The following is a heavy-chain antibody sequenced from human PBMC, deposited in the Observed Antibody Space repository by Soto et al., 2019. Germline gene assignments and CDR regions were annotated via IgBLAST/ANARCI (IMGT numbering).Heavy chain of an antibody. Sequence: ASVKVSCKASGYTFTGYYMHWVRQAPGQGLEWMGWINPNSGGTNYAQKFQGRVTMTRDTSISTAYMELSRLRSDDTAVYYCARAVGIAAAGNSYWFDPWGQGTPVTVS. J-gene: IGHJ5*02. V-gene: IGHV1-2*02. D-gene: IGHD6-13*01. CDR2: INPNSGGT. CDR1: GYTFTGYY. CDR3: ARAVGIAAAGNSYWFDP.